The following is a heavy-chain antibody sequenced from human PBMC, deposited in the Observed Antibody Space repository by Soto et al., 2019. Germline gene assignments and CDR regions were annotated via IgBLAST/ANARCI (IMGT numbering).Heavy chain of an antibody. J-gene: IGHJ5*02. CDR3: TRKVDDGPNWFVP. V-gene: IGHV6-1*01. CDR1: GDSVSSNSAA. CDR2: TYYKSKWYN. D-gene: IGHD1-1*01. Sequence: SQTLSLTCAISGDSVSSNSAAWNWIRQSPSRGLEWLGRTYYKSKWYNDYAVSVKSRITINPDTSKNRFSLQLNSVSPEDTAVYYCTRKVDDGPNWFVPWGQGTLVTVSS.